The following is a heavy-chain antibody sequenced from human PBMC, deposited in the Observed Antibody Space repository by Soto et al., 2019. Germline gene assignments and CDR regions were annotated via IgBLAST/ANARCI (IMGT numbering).Heavy chain of an antibody. D-gene: IGHD5-12*01. CDR1: GFIFSNYA. CDR2: ISGSSGST. CDR3: AKDLKGYTGYSSFYYYYGMDV. Sequence: PGGSLRLSCAASGFIFSNYAMSWVRQAPGKGLEWVSGISGSSGSTSYADSVKGRFTISRDNAKNTLYLQMNSLRAEDTAVYYCAKDLKGYTGYSSFYYYYGMDVWGQGTTVTVSS. V-gene: IGHV3-23*01. J-gene: IGHJ6*02.